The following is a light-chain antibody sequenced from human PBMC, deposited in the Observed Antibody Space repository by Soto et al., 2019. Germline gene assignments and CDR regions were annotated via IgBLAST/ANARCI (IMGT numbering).Light chain of an antibody. J-gene: IGLJ1*01. Sequence: QSALTQPPSASGSPGQSVTISCTGTTSDVGAYDYVSWYQQHPGKAPKLMIYEVSKRPSGVPDRFSASKSGNTASLTVSGRQDEDEADYYCSSYAGSNNLGVFGTGTKVTVL. V-gene: IGLV2-8*01. CDR2: EVS. CDR1: TSDVGAYDY. CDR3: SSYAGSNNLGV.